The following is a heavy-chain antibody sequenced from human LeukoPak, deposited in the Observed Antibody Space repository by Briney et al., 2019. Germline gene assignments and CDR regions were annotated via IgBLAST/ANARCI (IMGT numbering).Heavy chain of an antibody. CDR3: ARDTSGGHHY. CDR1: GGSISGYY. CDR2: MYSSGST. D-gene: IGHD1-26*01. Sequence: SETLSLTCTVSGGSISGYYWSWIRQPAGRRLEWIGRMYSSGSTNYNPSLKGRVTMSVDTSKHHFSLKLTSVTAADTAVYYCARDTSGGHHYWGQGTLVTVSS. V-gene: IGHV4-4*07. J-gene: IGHJ4*02.